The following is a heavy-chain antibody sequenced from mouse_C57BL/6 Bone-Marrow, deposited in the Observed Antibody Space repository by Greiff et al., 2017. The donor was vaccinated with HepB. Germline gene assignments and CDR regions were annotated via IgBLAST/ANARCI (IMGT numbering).Heavy chain of an antibody. D-gene: IGHD1-2*01. CDR2: ISYDGSN. Sequence: EVQLQQSGPGLVKPPQSLSLTCSVTGYSITSGYYWNWIRQFPGNKLEWMGYISYDGSNNYNPSLKNRISITRDTSKNQFFLKLNSVTTEDTATYYCARDTAAYWGQGTLVTVSA. J-gene: IGHJ3*01. CDR1: GYSITSGYY. CDR3: ARDTAAY. V-gene: IGHV3-6*01.